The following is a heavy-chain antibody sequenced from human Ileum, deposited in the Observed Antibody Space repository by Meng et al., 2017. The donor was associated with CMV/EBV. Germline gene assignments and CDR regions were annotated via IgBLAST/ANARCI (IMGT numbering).Heavy chain of an antibody. Sequence: ESLKISCVGSGFTLRSHWMAWVRQAPGKGLEWVANIKDEGRETYYVDSVKGRFTVSRDNAKNSLYLQMNRLRVEDTAVYYCSGANRPLDFWGQGTLVTVSS. J-gene: IGHJ4*02. V-gene: IGHV3-7*01. D-gene: IGHD1/OR15-1a*01. CDR2: IKDEGRET. CDR3: SGANRPLDF. CDR1: GFTLRSHW.